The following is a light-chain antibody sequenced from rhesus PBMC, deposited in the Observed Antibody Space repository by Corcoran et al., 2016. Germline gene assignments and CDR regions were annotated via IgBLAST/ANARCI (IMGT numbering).Light chain of an antibody. V-gene: IGLV3-40*01. J-gene: IGLJ6*01. CDR3: HLWDSDNDHDV. Sequence: SYDLTQPHSVSVAQGQTATLTCGGGNIGDESVQWYQQKPPQAPVLVIYDDAERPSGIPDRFSGSKSGNIATLTISGVEAGDEAHYYCHLWDSDNDHDVFGSGTRLTVI. CDR1: NIGDES. CDR2: DDA.